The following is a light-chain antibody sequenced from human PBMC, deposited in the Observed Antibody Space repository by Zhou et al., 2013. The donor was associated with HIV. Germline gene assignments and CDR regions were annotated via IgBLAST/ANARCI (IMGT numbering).Light chain of an antibody. CDR3: QQYYGTPWT. CDR2: AAS. J-gene: IGKJ1*01. V-gene: IGKV1-NL1*01. CDR1: QGISNS. Sequence: DIQMTQSPSSLSASVGDRVTLTCRASQGISNSLAWYQQKPGKAPKLLVYAASRLESGVPSRFSGSGSGTDYTLTISSLQPEDFATYYCQQYYGTPWTFGQGTKVEIK.